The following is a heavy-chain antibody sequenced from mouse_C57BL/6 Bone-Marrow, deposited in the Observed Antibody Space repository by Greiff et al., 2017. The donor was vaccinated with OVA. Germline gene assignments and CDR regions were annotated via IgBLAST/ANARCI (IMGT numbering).Heavy chain of an antibody. CDR1: GYTFTDYE. V-gene: IGHV1-15*01. J-gene: IGHJ4*01. CDR3: TRSYSNYYSMDY. D-gene: IGHD2-5*01. CDR2: IDPETGGT. Sequence: QVQLQQSGAELVRPGASVTLSCKASGYTFTDYEMHWVKQTPGHGLEWIGAIDPETGGTAYNQKFKGKAILTADKSSSTAYMELRSLTSEDSAVYYCTRSYSNYYSMDYWGQGTSVTVSS.